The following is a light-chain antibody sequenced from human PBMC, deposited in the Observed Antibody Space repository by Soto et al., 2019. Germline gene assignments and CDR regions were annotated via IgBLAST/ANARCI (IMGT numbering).Light chain of an antibody. CDR1: QAIQSS. Sequence: DVPMTQSPSSLSASIGDRVSITCRAGQAIQSSLAWYQKRPGKPPKLLIFTASRSEAGVPSRFRGSGSGTDCTLTITNLQPEDLATYYFQQYDNGPLSVGGGTEGV. CDR3: QQYDNGPLS. J-gene: IGKJ4*01. CDR2: TAS. V-gene: IGKV1-27*01.